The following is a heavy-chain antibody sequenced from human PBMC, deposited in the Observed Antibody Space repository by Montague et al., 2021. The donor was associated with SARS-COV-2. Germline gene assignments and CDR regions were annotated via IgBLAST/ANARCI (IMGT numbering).Heavy chain of an antibody. V-gene: IGHV4-61*02. Sequence: TLSLTCTASGDSISSGRYHWSWVRQPAGKGLEFIGRIYITGATNYNPSLKSRVAISVDTSKNQFSLKLTSVTAADTAVYHCAREQVMWWFDPWGQGTLVTVSS. J-gene: IGHJ5*02. CDR3: AREQVMWWFDP. D-gene: IGHD2-21*01. CDR2: IYITGAT. CDR1: GDSISSGRYH.